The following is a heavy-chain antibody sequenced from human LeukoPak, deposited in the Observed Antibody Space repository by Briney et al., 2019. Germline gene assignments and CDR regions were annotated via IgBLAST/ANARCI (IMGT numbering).Heavy chain of an antibody. CDR1: GFTFSNAW. V-gene: IGHV3-15*01. J-gene: IGHJ4*02. D-gene: IGHD2-21*02. Sequence: GGSLRLSCAASGFTFSNAWMSWVRQAPGKGLEWVGRIKSKTDGGTTDYAAPVKGRFTISRDDSKNTLYLQMNSLKTEDTAVYYCTTDHHVVVTAFISYYFDYWGQGTLVTVSS. CDR3: TTDHHVVVTAFISYYFDY. CDR2: IKSKTDGGTT.